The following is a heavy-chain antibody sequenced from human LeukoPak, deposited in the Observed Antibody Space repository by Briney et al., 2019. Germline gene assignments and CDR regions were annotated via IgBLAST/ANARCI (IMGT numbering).Heavy chain of an antibody. J-gene: IGHJ4*02. CDR2: IYYSGST. D-gene: IGHD6-19*01. CDR1: GGSISSYY. V-gene: IGHV4-59*01. CDR3: ARSYSSGWCYY. Sequence: SETLSLTCTVSGGSISSYYWSWIRQPPGKGLEWIGYIYYSGSTNYNPSLKSRVTISVDTSKNQFSLKLSSVTAADTAVYYWARSYSSGWCYYWGQGTLVTVSS.